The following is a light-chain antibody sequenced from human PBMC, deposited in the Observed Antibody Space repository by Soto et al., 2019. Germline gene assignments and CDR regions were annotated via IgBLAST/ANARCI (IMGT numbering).Light chain of an antibody. CDR3: AAWDDSLNGQV. Sequence: QPVLTQPPSVSDAPRQRVTISCSGSSSNIGNNAVNWYQQLPGKAPKLLIYYDDLLPSGVSDRFSGSKSGTSASLAISGLQSEDEADYYCAAWDDSLNGQVFGTGTKLTVL. J-gene: IGLJ1*01. V-gene: IGLV1-36*01. CDR2: YDD. CDR1: SSNIGNNA.